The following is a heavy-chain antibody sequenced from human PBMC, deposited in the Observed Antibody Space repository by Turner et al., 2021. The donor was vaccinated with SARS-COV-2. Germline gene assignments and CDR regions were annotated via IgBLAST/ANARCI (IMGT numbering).Heavy chain of an antibody. V-gene: IGHV3-23*01. CDR2: ISGSGGST. J-gene: IGHJ4*02. CDR1: GFTFSSYA. CDR3: AKVASNPGDYFDY. D-gene: IGHD4-17*01. Sequence: EVPLLESGGGLVQPGGSLRLSCAASGFTFSSYAMSWVRQAPGKGREWVSGISGSGGSTYYADSVKGRFTISRDNSKNTLYLQMNSLRAEDTAVYYCAKVASNPGDYFDYWGQGTLVTVSS.